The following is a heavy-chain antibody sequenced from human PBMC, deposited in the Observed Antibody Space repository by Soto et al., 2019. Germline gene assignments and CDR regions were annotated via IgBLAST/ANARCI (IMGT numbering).Heavy chain of an antibody. Sequence: SETLSLTCAVYGGSFSGYYWSWIRQPPGKGLEWIGEINHSGSTNYNPSLKSRVTISVDTSKNQFSLKLSSVTAADTAVYYCARGPLWFGVGYYYYGMDVWGHGTTVTVS. CDR3: ARGPLWFGVGYYYYGMDV. D-gene: IGHD3-10*01. CDR1: GGSFSGYY. V-gene: IGHV4-34*01. J-gene: IGHJ6*02. CDR2: INHSGST.